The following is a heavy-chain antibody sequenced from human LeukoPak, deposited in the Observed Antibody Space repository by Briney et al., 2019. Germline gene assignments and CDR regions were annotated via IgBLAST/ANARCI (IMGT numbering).Heavy chain of an antibody. CDR2: IHNSGST. CDR3: TRVTPGGLCDY. J-gene: IGHJ4*02. Sequence: PSETLSLTCTVSGGSISGYYWSWIRQPPGKGLEWIGYIHNSGSTNCNPSLKSRVTISIDTSKNQFSLKLTSVTAADTAVYYCTRVTPGGLCDYWGQGAQVTVSS. V-gene: IGHV4-4*08. CDR1: GGSISGYY. D-gene: IGHD2-15*01.